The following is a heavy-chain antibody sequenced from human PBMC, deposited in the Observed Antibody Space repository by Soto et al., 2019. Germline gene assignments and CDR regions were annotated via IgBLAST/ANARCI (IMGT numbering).Heavy chain of an antibody. V-gene: IGHV3-9*01. CDR3: AKDISLRGWVYLVVEY. CDR1: GFTFDVYA. Sequence: EVQLVESGGGWVQPGRSLRLSCAASGFTFDVYAMHWVRQAPGKGLEWVSGINYNSGSVGYADSVKGRFTISRDNAKNSLHLQMDSLRAEDTAVYYCAKDISLRGWVYLVVEYWGQGTLVTVSP. J-gene: IGHJ4*02. D-gene: IGHD6-13*01. CDR2: INYNSGSV.